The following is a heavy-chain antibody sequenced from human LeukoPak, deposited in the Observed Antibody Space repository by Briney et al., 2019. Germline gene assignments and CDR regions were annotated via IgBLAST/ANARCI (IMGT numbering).Heavy chain of an antibody. Sequence: GGSLRLSCAASGLIFSNYAMTWVRQAPGKGPEWVSAISGSGANTYYADSVKGRFTISRDNSKNTLYLQMNSLRAEDTAVYYCARVGGSYYPPYYYYYMDVWGKGTTVTISS. J-gene: IGHJ6*03. CDR2: ISGSGANT. V-gene: IGHV3-23*01. CDR1: GLIFSNYA. D-gene: IGHD1-26*01. CDR3: ARVGGSYYPPYYYYYMDV.